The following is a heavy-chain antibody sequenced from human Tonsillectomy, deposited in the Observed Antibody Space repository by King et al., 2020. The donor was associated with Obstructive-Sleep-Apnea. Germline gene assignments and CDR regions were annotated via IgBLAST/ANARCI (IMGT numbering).Heavy chain of an antibody. Sequence: QLQESGPGLVKPSETLSLTCTVSGGSISSYYWSWIRQPPGKGLEWIGYIYSIGSTNYNPSLKSRVTISVDTSKNQFSLKLSSVTAADTAVYYCARTLSIAAAGTGWYFDLWGRGTLVTVSS. CDR3: ARTLSIAAAGTGWYFDL. J-gene: IGHJ2*01. V-gene: IGHV4-59*01. CDR1: GGSISSYY. CDR2: IYSIGST. D-gene: IGHD6-13*01.